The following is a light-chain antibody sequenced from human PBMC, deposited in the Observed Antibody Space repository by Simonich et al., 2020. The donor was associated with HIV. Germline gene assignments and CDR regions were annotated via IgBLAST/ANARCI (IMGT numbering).Light chain of an antibody. CDR3: QQLNSYPIT. Sequence: DIQMTQSPSSLSEYVGHRVTITCRSSQVISNSLAWYQQKPGKSPKLLLYAASILESGFPSRFSGSGSGTDYTLTISSLQPEDFATYYCQQLNSYPITFGQGTRLEIK. CDR1: QVISNS. CDR2: AAS. J-gene: IGKJ5*01. V-gene: IGKV1-NL1*01.